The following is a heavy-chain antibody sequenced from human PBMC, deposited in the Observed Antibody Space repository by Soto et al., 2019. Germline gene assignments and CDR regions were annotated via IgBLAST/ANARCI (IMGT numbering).Heavy chain of an antibody. CDR2: ISAYNGNT. D-gene: IGHD6-25*01. J-gene: IGHJ4*02. CDR3: ARDAAGGLRYYFDY. V-gene: IGHV1-18*01. CDR1: GYTFTSYG. Sequence: SVNVSCKASGYTFTSYGISWVRQAPGQGLEWMGWISAYNGNTNYAQKLQGRVTMTTDTSTSTAYMELRSLRSDDTAVYYCARDAAGGLRYYFDYWGQGTLVTVSS.